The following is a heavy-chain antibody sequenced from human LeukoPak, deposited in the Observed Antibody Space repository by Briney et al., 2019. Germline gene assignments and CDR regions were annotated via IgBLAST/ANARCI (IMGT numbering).Heavy chain of an antibody. V-gene: IGHV3-7*01. CDR3: ARDSGCYGSGAFDI. Sequence: PGGSLRLSCAASGFTFSSYLMSWVRQAPGKGVEWVANIKQDGSEKYYVHSVKGRFTISRDNAKNSLYLQMNRLGAEDTAVYYGARDSGCYGSGAFDIWGQGTMVTVSS. J-gene: IGHJ3*02. D-gene: IGHD1-26*01. CDR1: GFTFSSYL. CDR2: IKQDGSEK.